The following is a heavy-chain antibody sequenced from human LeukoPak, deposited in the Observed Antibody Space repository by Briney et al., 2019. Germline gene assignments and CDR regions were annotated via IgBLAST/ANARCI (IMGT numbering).Heavy chain of an antibody. D-gene: IGHD6-13*01. Sequence: GRSLRLSCAASGFTFSSYAMHWVRQAPGKGLEWVAVISYDGSNKYYADSVKGRFTISRDNSKNTLYLQMNGLRAEDTAVYYCARDRAWTQGYSSSWYYWGQGTLVTVSS. CDR3: ARDRAWTQGYSSSWYY. V-gene: IGHV3-30-3*01. J-gene: IGHJ4*02. CDR2: ISYDGSNK. CDR1: GFTFSSYA.